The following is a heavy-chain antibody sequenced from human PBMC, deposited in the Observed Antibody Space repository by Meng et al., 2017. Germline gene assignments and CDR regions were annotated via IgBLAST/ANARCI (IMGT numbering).Heavy chain of an antibody. CDR3: ARVAPYCSSTSCYEHDAFDI. J-gene: IGHJ3*02. Sequence: ASVKVSCKASGYTFTGYYMHWVRQAPGQGLEWMGWINPNSGGTNYAQKFQGRVTMTRDTSISTAYMELSRLRSDDTAVYYCARVAPYCSSTSCYEHDAFDIWGQG. D-gene: IGHD2-2*01. CDR2: INPNSGGT. CDR1: GYTFTGYY. V-gene: IGHV1-2*02.